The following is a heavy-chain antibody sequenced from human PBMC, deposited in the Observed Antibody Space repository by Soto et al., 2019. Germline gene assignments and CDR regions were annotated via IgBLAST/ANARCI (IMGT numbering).Heavy chain of an antibody. J-gene: IGHJ4*02. CDR3: AGDLADYIKGGDY. CDR1: GFTFSDYY. Sequence: GGSLRLSCVASGFTFSDYYMSWIRQAPGKGLEWVSYISSSGSTIYYADSVKGRFTISRDNAKNSLYLQMNNLRAEDTAVYYCAGDLADYIKGGDYWGQGTLVTVSS. CDR2: ISSSGSTI. V-gene: IGHV3-11*01. D-gene: IGHD4-4*01.